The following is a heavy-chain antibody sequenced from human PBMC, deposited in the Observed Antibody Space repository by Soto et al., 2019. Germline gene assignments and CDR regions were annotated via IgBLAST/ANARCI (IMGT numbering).Heavy chain of an antibody. V-gene: IGHV1-18*01. D-gene: IGHD3-22*01. CDR1: GYTFTSYG. J-gene: IGHJ4*02. CDR3: ARVRITMIVVVIPNYFDY. CDR2: ISAYNGNT. Sequence: KGPQASVKVSCKASGYTFTSYGISWVRQAPGQGLEWMGWISAYNGNTNYAQKLQGRVTMTTDTSTSTAYMELRSLRSDDTAVYYCARVRITMIVVVIPNYFDYWGQGTLVTVSS.